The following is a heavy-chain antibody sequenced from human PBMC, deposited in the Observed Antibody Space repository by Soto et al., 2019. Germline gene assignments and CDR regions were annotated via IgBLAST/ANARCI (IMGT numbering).Heavy chain of an antibody. CDR2: ISWDGGST. J-gene: IGHJ6*02. CDR1: GFTFDDYT. V-gene: IGHV3-43*01. Sequence: EVQLVESGGVVVQPGGSLRLSCAASGFTFDDYTMHWVRQAPGKGLEWVSLISWDGGSTYYADSVKGRFTISRDNSKNSLYLQMNSLRTEDTALYYCAKDKQSGYSGYDNPPYYYYGMDVWGQGPTVTVSS. CDR3: AKDKQSGYSGYDNPPYYYYGMDV. D-gene: IGHD5-12*01.